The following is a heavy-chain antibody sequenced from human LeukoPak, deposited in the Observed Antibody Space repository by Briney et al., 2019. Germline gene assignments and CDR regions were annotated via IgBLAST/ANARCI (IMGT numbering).Heavy chain of an antibody. CDR1: GYTFTSYG. D-gene: IGHD2-21*02. CDR3: ARDAPRTMVVTSGWYLDL. Sequence: ASVKVSCKASGYTFTSYGISWVRQAPGQGLEWMGWISAYSGNTNYAQKLQGRVTMTTDTSTSTAYMELRSLRSDDTAVYYCARDAPRTMVVTSGWYLDLWGRGTLVTVSS. V-gene: IGHV1-18*01. CDR2: ISAYSGNT. J-gene: IGHJ2*01.